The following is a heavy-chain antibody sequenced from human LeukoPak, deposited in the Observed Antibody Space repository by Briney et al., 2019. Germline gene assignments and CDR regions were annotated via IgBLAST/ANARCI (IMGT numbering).Heavy chain of an antibody. V-gene: IGHV3-30-3*01. J-gene: IGHJ6*03. CDR3: AKAWGTNKYYYYYMDV. CDR1: GFTFSNYA. Sequence: GRSLRLSCAASGFTFSNYAMHWVRQAPGKGLEWVTVISNDGSKKYYTDSVRGRFTISRDDSKNTLYLQMNSLRAEDTAVYYCAKAWGTNKYYYYYMDVWGKGTTVTVSS. CDR2: ISNDGSKK. D-gene: IGHD2-8*01.